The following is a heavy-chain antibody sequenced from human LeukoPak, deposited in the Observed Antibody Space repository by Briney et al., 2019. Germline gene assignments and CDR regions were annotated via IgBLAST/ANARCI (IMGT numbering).Heavy chain of an antibody. CDR2: KKQDGSEK. CDR3: ARATSSSWYYYYYYMDV. J-gene: IGHJ6*03. V-gene: IGHV3-7*01. Sequence: GGSLRLSCAASGFTFSSYWMSWVRQAPGKGLEWVANKKQDGSEKYYVDSVKGRFTISRDNAKNSLYLQMNSLRAEDTAVYYCARATSSSWYYYYYYMDVWGKGTTVTVSS. CDR1: GFTFSSYW. D-gene: IGHD6-13*01.